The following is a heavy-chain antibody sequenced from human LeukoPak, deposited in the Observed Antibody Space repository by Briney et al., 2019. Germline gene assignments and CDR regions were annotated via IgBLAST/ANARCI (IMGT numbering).Heavy chain of an antibody. CDR2: ISSSGSTI. CDR3: ARGVYYYIF. D-gene: IGHD3-10*01. J-gene: IGHJ4*02. V-gene: IGHV3-48*03. CDR1: GFXFSNYE. Sequence: PGGSLRLSCAASGFXFSNYEINWVRQAPGKGLEWVSYISSSGSTIYYADSVKGRFTISRDNARHSLYLQMNSLRAEDTAVYYCARGVYYYIFWGQGTLVTVSS.